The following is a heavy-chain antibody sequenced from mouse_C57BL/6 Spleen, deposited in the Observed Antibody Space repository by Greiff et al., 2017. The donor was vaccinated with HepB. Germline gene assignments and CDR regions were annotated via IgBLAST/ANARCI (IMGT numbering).Heavy chain of an antibody. CDR3: ARNYGSSYYFDY. D-gene: IGHD1-1*01. Sequence: KQSGAELVRPGSSVKLSCKDSYFAFMASAMHWVKQRPGHGLEWIGSFTMYSDATEYSENFKGKATITADTSSNTAYLQLSSLTSEDTAVYYCARNYGSSYYFDYWGQGTTLTVSS. CDR2: FTMYSDAT. J-gene: IGHJ2*01. V-gene: IGHV1-49*01. CDR1: YFAFMASA.